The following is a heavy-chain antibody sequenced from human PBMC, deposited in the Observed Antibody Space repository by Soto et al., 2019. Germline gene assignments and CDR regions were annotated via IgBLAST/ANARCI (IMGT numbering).Heavy chain of an antibody. CDR2: IYYSGST. V-gene: IGHV4-59*01. CDR3: ARALVVVATNYYYYYMDV. D-gene: IGHD2-15*01. Sequence: SETLSLTCTVSGGSISSYYWSWIRQPPGKGLEWIGYIYYSGSTNYNPSLKSRVTISVDTSKNQFSLKLSSVTAADTAVYYCARALVVVATNYYYYYMDVWGKGTTVTVS. J-gene: IGHJ6*03. CDR1: GGSISSYY.